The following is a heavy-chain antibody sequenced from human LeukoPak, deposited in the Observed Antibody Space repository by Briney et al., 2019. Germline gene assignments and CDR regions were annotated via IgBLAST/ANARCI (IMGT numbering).Heavy chain of an antibody. D-gene: IGHD2-15*01. J-gene: IGHJ3*02. CDR3: ARARVVARTAFDI. V-gene: IGHV4-59*12. CDR2: IFYSGST. Sequence: SETLSLTCTVSGGSISSYYWSWIRQPPGKGLEWIGNIFYSGSTYYSPSLKSRVTISLDTSRNQFSPKLNSVTAADTAVYYCARARVVARTAFDIWGQGTMVTVSS. CDR1: GGSISSYY.